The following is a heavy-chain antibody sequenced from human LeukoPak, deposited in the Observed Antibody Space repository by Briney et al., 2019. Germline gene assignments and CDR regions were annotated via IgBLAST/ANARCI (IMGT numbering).Heavy chain of an antibody. V-gene: IGHV1-2*04. J-gene: IGHJ4*02. CDR3: ARAAGYYGSGPFDY. CDR2: INPNSGGT. CDR1: GYTFTGYY. Sequence: GASVKVSCKASGYTFTGYYMHWVRQAPGQGPEWMGWINPNSGGTNYAQKFQGWVTMTRDTSISTAYMELSRLRSDDTAVYYCARAAGYYGSGPFDYWGQGTLVTVSS. D-gene: IGHD3-10*01.